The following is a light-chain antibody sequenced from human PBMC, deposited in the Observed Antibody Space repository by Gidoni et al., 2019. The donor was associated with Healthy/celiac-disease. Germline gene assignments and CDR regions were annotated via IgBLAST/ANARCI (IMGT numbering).Light chain of an antibody. Sequence: IVLTQSPGTLSLSPGERATLSCRASQSVSSSYLAWYQQKPGQAPRLLIYGASSRATGIPDRCSGSGSGTDFTLTISRLEPEDFAVYYCQQYGSSHRTFGQGTKVEIK. CDR2: GAS. CDR3: QQYGSSHRT. V-gene: IGKV3-20*01. CDR1: QSVSSSY. J-gene: IGKJ1*01.